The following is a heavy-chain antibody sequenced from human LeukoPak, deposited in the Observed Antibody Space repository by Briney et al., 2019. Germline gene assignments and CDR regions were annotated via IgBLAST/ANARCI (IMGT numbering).Heavy chain of an antibody. V-gene: IGHV1-2*04. Sequence: GASVKVSCKASGYTFTGYYMHWVRQAPGQGLEWMGWINPNSGGTNYAQKFQGWVTMTRDTSISTAYMELRSLRSDDTAVYYCARSLVGATPNRFDYWGQGTLVTVSS. CDR1: GYTFTGYY. J-gene: IGHJ4*02. CDR2: INPNSGGT. CDR3: ARSLVGATPNRFDY. D-gene: IGHD1-26*01.